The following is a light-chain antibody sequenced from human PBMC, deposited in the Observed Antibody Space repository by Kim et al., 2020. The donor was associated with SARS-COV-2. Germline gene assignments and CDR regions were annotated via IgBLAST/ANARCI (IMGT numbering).Light chain of an antibody. J-gene: IGLJ3*02. V-gene: IGLV9-49*01. CDR1: SGYSNYK. Sequence: QTEQTQTHNKEGGRGEEGRITCTLSSGYSNYKVDWYQQRPGKGPRFVMRVGTGGIVGSKGDGIPDRFSVLGSGLNRYLTIKIIQEEDESDYHCGADHGSGSNFVLVFGGGTQLTVL. CDR3: GADHGSGSNFVLV. CDR2: VGTGGIVG.